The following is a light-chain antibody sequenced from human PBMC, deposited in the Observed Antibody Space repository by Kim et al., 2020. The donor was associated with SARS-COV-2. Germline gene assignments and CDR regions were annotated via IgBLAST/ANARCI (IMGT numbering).Light chain of an antibody. J-gene: IGLJ3*02. Sequence: GQRFTVSCSGSSSNIGSNAVNWYQHLPGTAPKLLISNFNQRPSGVPDRFSASKSGTSASLAISGLQSEDEADYYCETWDDSLNGHVFGGGTKLTVL. CDR2: NFN. V-gene: IGLV1-44*01. CDR1: SSNIGSNA. CDR3: ETWDDSLNGHV.